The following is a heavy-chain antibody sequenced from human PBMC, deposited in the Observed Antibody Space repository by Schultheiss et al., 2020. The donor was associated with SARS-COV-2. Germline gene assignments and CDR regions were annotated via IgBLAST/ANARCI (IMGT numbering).Heavy chain of an antibody. CDR2: IYYSGST. CDR1: GGSISSYY. Sequence: SETLSLTCTVSGGSISSYYWSWIRQPPGKGLEWIGYIYYSGSTYYNPSLKSLVTISVDTSKNQFSLKLSSVTAADTAVYYCARDGIGSSAWGKGTTVTVSS. CDR3: ARDGIGSSA. J-gene: IGHJ6*04. V-gene: IGHV4-59*12. D-gene: IGHD6-6*01.